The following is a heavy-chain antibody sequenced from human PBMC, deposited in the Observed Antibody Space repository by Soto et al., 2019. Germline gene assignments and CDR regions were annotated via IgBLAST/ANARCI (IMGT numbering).Heavy chain of an antibody. CDR3: ARDTAMAKCNDGAFDI. CDR2: IWYDGSNK. J-gene: IGHJ3*02. Sequence: QVQLVESGGGVVQPGRSLRLSCAASGFTFSSYGMHWVRQAPGKGLEWVAVIWYDGSNKYYGDSVKGRFTISRDNSKKTLSLQMNGLRAEATAVYYCARDTAMAKCNDGAFDIWGQGTMVTVSS. CDR1: GFTFSSYG. D-gene: IGHD5-18*01. V-gene: IGHV3-33*01.